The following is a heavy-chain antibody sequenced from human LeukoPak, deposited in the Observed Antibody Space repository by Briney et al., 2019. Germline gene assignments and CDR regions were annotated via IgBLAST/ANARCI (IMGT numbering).Heavy chain of an antibody. CDR1: GYRFIDYW. D-gene: IGHD5-12*01. V-gene: IGHV5-51*01. Sequence: GESLKISCKGSGYRFIDYWIGWVRQMPGKGLEWMGIIFPGDSDIKYSPSFQGQVTISADKSISTAYLQWSSLNASDTAMYYCARRGYSGYGAYYYYMDVWGTGTTVTVAS. CDR2: IFPGDSDI. CDR3: ARRGYSGYGAYYYYMDV. J-gene: IGHJ6*03.